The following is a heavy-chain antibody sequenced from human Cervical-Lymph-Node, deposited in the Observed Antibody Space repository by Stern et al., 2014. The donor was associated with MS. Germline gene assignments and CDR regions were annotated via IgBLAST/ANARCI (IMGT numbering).Heavy chain of an antibody. V-gene: IGHV3-48*01. D-gene: IGHD3-10*01. CDR1: GFSFSSYT. CDR3: ARVKGTYFDY. J-gene: IGHJ4*02. CDR2: ISPSSGTI. Sequence: EVQLVESGGGLVQPGGSLRLSCEASGFSFSSYTMTWVRQAPGKGLEWVAYISPSSGTIHYIDAVKGRFTVSRDNARNSLSLQMDSLRAEDTAVYYCARVKGTYFDYWGQGTLVTVSS.